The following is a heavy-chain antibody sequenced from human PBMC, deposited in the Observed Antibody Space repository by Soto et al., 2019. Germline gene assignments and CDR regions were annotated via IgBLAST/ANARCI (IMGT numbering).Heavy chain of an antibody. CDR1: GFTFNDFE. J-gene: IGHJ4*02. D-gene: IGHD3-10*01. V-gene: IGHV3-48*03. CDR3: ARGVGRAND. Sequence: EVQLLESGGGLVQPGGSLRLSCGVSGFTFNDFEMNWVRQAPGKGPEWLAYIDGSGATKEYADSVRGRFTSSRDNPNSARVRHRSSLRDADTAIYDCARGVGRANDWGQGTLVAVSS. CDR2: IDGSGATK.